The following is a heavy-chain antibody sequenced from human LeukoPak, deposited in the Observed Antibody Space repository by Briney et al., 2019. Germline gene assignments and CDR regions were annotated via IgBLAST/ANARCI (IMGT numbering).Heavy chain of an antibody. CDR2: INHSGST. CDR3: ARISIAIVPAYFDY. Sequence: SETLSLTCAVSGGSFSGYYWTWIGQPPGKGLEGMGGINHSGSTNYNPSLKSRVTVSVDTSKNLSSLNLSSVTAADTAVYYCARISIAIVPAYFDYWGQRTLVTVSS. J-gene: IGHJ4*02. CDR1: GGSFSGYY. D-gene: IGHD2-2*01. V-gene: IGHV4-34*01.